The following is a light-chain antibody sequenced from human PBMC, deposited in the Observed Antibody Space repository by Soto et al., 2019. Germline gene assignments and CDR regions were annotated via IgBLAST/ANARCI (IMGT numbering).Light chain of an antibody. J-gene: IGLJ1*01. CDR3: GTWDTSLNAYV. V-gene: IGLV1-51*01. CDR1: SSNIGNNF. CDR2: DNN. Sequence: QSVLTQPPSVSAAPGQTVTISCSGSSSNIGNNFVSWYQQLPKTAPKLLIFDNNKRPSGIPDRFSGSKSGTSATLGITGLQTGDEADYYCGTWDTSLNAYVFGSGTKLTVL.